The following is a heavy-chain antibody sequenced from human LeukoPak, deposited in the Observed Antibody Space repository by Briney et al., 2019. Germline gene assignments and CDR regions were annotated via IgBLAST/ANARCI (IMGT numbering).Heavy chain of an antibody. J-gene: IGHJ4*02. CDR3: ARSPVGVRKKHDF. CDR2: MNPTSGHT. V-gene: IGHV1-8*01. D-gene: IGHD3-10*01. Sequence: ASVKVSCKASGYTFTSYGINWVRQATGQGLEWMGWMNPTSGHTGYAQKFQGRVTMTRDTSISTAYMELNSLTSEDTAVYYCARSPVGVRKKHDFWGQGTLVIVSS. CDR1: GYTFTSYG.